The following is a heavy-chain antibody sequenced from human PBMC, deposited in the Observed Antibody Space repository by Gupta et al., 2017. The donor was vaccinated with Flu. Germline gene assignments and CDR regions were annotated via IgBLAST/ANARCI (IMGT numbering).Heavy chain of an antibody. CDR3: ARGVSTAGVDH. CDR2: IYYSGGT. Sequence: QVQLQESGPGLVTPSKTLSLTCIVSGGSISGYYWSWIRQAPGKGLEWIGYIYYSGGTKYNPSLKSRVTMSVDTSKNHFSLKLESVSGADTAVYFCARGVSTAGVDHWGQGTMVTVSS. V-gene: IGHV4-59*01. CDR1: GGSISGYY. D-gene: IGHD2-8*01. J-gene: IGHJ4*02.